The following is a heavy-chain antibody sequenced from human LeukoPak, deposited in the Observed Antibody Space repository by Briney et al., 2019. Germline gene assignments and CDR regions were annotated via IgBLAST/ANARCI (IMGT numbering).Heavy chain of an antibody. CDR2: IYYSGST. V-gene: IGHV4-30-4*01. CDR3: ARRSSCLDY. Sequence: SETLSLTCTVSGGSISSGDYYWSWVRQPPGTGLEWIGYIYYSGSTYYNPSLKSRVTISVDTSKNQFSLKLSSVTAADTAVYYCARRSSCLDYWGQGTLVTVSS. D-gene: IGHD6-13*01. J-gene: IGHJ4*02. CDR1: GGSISSGDYY.